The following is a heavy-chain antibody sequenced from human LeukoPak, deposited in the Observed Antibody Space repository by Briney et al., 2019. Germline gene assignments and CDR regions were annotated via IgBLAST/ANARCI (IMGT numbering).Heavy chain of an antibody. CDR2: ISSSSSYI. Sequence: PGGSLRLSCAASGFTFSSFSMNWVRQAPGKGLEWVSSISSSSSYIYYADSVKGRITIFRDNAKNSLYLHMNSLRAEDTAVYYCARNIPVTRWGYWGQGTLVTVSS. V-gene: IGHV3-21*01. CDR1: GFTFSSFS. D-gene: IGHD2-21*01. J-gene: IGHJ4*02. CDR3: ARNIPVTRWGY.